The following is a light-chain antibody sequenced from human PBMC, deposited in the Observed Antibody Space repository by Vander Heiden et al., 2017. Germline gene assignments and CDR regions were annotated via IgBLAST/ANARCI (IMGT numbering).Light chain of an antibody. J-gene: IGKJ1*01. V-gene: IGKV3-11*01. Sequence: DIVFTQSPATLALSPGERATLHRRASQSVSSFLAWYQQKPGQAPRLLIYDASNRSTGIPARFSGSGSGTDFTLTISSLEPEDFAVYYCQQHSNWPRTFGQGTKVEIK. CDR3: QQHSNWPRT. CDR2: DAS. CDR1: QSVSSF.